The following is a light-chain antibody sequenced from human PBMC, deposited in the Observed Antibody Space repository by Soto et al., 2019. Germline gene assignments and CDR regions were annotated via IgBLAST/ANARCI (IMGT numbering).Light chain of an antibody. CDR3: GTWQTSLRGHVV. CDR1: ISNIRSNN. CDR2: DDD. Sequence: QSVLTQPPSVSAAPGQKVTISCSGSISNIRSNNVSWYQQLPGTAPKLLIYDDDKRPSGIPDRFSGSKSGTSATLAITGLQTGDEADYYCGTWQTSLRGHVVFGGGTKVTVL. J-gene: IGLJ2*01. V-gene: IGLV1-51*01.